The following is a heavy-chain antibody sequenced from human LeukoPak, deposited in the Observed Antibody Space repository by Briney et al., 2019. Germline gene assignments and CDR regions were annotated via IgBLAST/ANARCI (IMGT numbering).Heavy chain of an antibody. D-gene: IGHD6-6*01. V-gene: IGHV4-59*01. J-gene: IGHJ4*02. CDR3: ARATGEYSSSRPLDY. CDR2: IYYSGST. Sequence: SETLSLTCTVSGGSISSYFWSWLRHPPGKGLEWIGYIYYSGSTNYNPSLKSRVTISVDTSKNQFSLKLSSVTAADTAVYYCARATGEYSSSRPLDYWGQGTLVTVSS. CDR1: GGSISSYF.